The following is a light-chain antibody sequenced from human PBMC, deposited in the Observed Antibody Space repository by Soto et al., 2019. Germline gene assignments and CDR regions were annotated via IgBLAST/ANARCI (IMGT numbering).Light chain of an antibody. V-gene: IGKV1-9*01. CDR2: AAS. CDR3: QQYNTYWT. J-gene: IGKJ1*01. Sequence: IEVTQSPSSLSASVGDRVTITGRASQDISSYLAWYQQKPGKAPTLLIYAASTLQSGVPSRFSGSGSWTEFTLTISSLQPDDFATYYCQQYNTYWTFGQGTKVDIK. CDR1: QDISSY.